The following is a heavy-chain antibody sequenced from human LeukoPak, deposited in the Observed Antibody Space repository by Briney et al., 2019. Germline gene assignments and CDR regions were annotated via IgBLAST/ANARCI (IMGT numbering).Heavy chain of an antibody. V-gene: IGHV4-34*12. CDR1: GESFSGYY. J-gene: IGHJ4*02. CDR2: IIDTGST. Sequence: SETLSLTCVVYGESFSGYYWNWIRQPPGKGLEWIGEIIDTGSTKYNSSLKSRVTISVDTSTNESSLNLTSVTAADTAIYYCARGLASGYPPIPFDYWGQGTLVTVSS. D-gene: IGHD3-3*01. CDR3: ARGLASGYPPIPFDY.